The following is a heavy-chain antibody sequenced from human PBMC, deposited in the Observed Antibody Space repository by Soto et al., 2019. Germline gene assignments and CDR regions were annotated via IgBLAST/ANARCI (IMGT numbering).Heavy chain of an antibody. CDR1: GYTFTSYD. D-gene: IGHD1-26*01. V-gene: IGHV1-8*01. CDR2: MNPNSGNT. CDR3: AREISGSYRFDY. J-gene: IGHJ4*02. Sequence: QVQLVQSGAEVKKPGASVKFSCKASGYTFTSYDINWVRQATGQGLEWMGWMNPNSGNTGYAQKFQGRVTMTRNTSTSTAYMELSSLRSEDTAVYYWAREISGSYRFDYWGQGNLVTVSS.